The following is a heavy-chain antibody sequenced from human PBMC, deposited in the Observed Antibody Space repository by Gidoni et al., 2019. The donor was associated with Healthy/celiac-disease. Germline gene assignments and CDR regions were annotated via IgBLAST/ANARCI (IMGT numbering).Heavy chain of an antibody. CDR1: GFTFRSYG. Sequence: QVQLVESGGGVVQPGRSLRLSCAASGFTFRSYGRHWVRQAPGKGLEWVAVISYDGSNKYYADSVKGRFTISRDNSKNTLYLQMNSLRAEDTAVYYCAKDYGDYYYYYYYYGMDVWGQGTTVTVSS. V-gene: IGHV3-30*18. CDR3: AKDYGDYYYYYYYYGMDV. J-gene: IGHJ6*02. CDR2: ISYDGSNK. D-gene: IGHD4-17*01.